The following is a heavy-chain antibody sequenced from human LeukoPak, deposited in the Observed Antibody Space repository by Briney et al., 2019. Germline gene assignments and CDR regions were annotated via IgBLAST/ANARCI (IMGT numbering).Heavy chain of an antibody. CDR1: GFTFSSYG. J-gene: IGHJ4*02. D-gene: IGHD5-18*01. Sequence: GGSLRLSCAASGFTFSSYGRHWVRQAPGKGLEWVAFIRYDGSNKYYADSVKGRFTISRDNSKNTLYLQMNSLRAEDTAVYYCAKELIEGPYSYGSDYWGQGTLVTVS. CDR3: AKELIEGPYSYGSDY. V-gene: IGHV3-30*02. CDR2: IRYDGSNK.